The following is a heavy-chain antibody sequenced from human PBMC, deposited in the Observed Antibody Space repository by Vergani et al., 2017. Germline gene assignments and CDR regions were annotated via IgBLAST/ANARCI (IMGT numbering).Heavy chain of an antibody. Sequence: QMQLQESGPGLVKASETLSLTCTVSGDSIISRSYYWGWIRQPPGKGLEWIGSIYNSGNGDSSSSLKSRVTISADTSKNQFSLRLTSVTAADTAVYYCARHRTRWSGSSTDYYYYMDVWGKGTTVTVSS. D-gene: IGHD2-2*01. J-gene: IGHJ6*03. V-gene: IGHV4-39*01. CDR3: ARHRTRWSGSSTDYYYYMDV. CDR1: GDSIISRSYY. CDR2: IYNSGNG.